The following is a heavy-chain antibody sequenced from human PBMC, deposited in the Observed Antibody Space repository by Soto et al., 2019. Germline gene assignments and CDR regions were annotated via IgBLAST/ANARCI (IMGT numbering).Heavy chain of an antibody. CDR2: ISYDGSNK. J-gene: IGHJ4*02. CDR1: GFIFADYG. D-gene: IGHD2-15*01. CDR3: ARGGGAGYCSGGSCYSALDY. V-gene: IGHV3-30*19. Sequence: SGGSLRLSCAASGFIFADYGMNWVRQTQDKGLEWVAFISYDGSNKYYADSVKGRFTISRDNSKNTLYLQMNSLRAEDTAVYYCARGGGAGYCSGGSCYSALDYWGQGTLVTVSS.